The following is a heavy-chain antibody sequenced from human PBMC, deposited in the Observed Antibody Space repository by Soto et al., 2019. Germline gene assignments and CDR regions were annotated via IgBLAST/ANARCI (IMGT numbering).Heavy chain of an antibody. CDR1: GYSFTTYW. J-gene: IGHJ5*02. V-gene: IGHV5-51*01. Sequence: GESLKISCKASGYSFTTYWIGWVRQMPGKGLEWMGIIYPDDSETKYSPSFQGQVTISADKSITTAYLQWSSLKASDTAMYYCARQVPPNWFDPWGQGTLVTVS. D-gene: IGHD2-8*01. CDR3: ARQVPPNWFDP. CDR2: IYPDDSET.